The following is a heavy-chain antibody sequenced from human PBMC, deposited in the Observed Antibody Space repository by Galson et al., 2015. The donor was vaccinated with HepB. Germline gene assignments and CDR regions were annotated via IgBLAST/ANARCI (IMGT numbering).Heavy chain of an antibody. J-gene: IGHJ3*02. CDR2: INPNSGGT. CDR1: GYTFTGYY. Sequence: SVKVSCKASGYTFTGYYMHWLRQAPGQGLEWMGRINPNSGGTNYAQKLQGRVTMTRDTSISTAYVELSTLTSDDTVVYYCARATSSLGYAFDIWGQGTMVTVSS. D-gene: IGHD6-13*01. V-gene: IGHV1-2*05. CDR3: ARATSSLGYAFDI.